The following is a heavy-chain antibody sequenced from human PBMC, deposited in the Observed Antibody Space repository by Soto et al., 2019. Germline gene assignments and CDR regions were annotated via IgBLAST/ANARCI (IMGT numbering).Heavy chain of an antibody. Sequence: SQTVSRWGASCGDRDTSHTIAWNWIRQSPSRGLEWLGRTYYWSTWKNDYAESVKSRITVNPDTSNNQFSLQLNSVTPEDTAVYFCAREIGYSSTWTAYWGQGTLVTVSS. V-gene: IGHV6-1*01. CDR2: TYYWSTWKN. J-gene: IGHJ4*02. CDR3: AREIGYSSTWTAY. CDR1: GDRDTSHTIA. D-gene: IGHD6-13*01.